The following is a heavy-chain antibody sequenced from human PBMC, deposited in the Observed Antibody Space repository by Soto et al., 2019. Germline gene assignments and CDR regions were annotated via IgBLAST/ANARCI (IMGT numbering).Heavy chain of an antibody. CDR3: ARRRYCGYDCYHKHYYGMDV. CDR1: GDTFSSYI. CDR2: VIPVLTTT. V-gene: IGHV1-69*08. D-gene: IGHD2-21*02. Sequence: QVQLVQSGAEVKKPGSSVRVSCRSSGDTFSSYIVNWLRLAPGRGLEWMGRVIPVLTTTDYAQNFRGRVKISADRSTNTVYLDLSSLRSDDTAVYYCARRRYCGYDCYHKHYYGMDVWGQGSLVTXAS. J-gene: IGHJ6*02.